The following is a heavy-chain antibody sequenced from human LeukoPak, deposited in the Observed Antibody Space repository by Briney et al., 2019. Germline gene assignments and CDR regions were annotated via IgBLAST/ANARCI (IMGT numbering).Heavy chain of an antibody. CDR2: INSDGSST. CDR1: GFTFSSYW. J-gene: IGHJ4*02. V-gene: IGHV3-74*01. Sequence: GGSLRLSCAASGFTFSSYWMHWVRQAPGKGLVWVSRINSDGSSTSYADSVKGRFTISRDNAKNTLYLQMNSLRAEDTAVYYCAREGGYYDSSGYYYVWGQGTLVTVSS. D-gene: IGHD3-22*01. CDR3: AREGGYYDSSGYYYV.